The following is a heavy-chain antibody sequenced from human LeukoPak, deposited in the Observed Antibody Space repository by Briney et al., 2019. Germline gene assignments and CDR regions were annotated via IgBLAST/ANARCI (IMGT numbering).Heavy chain of an antibody. J-gene: IGHJ4*02. V-gene: IGHV3-23*01. D-gene: IGHD1-26*01. CDR3: AKDRARGGATDFDY. CDR1: GFTFGDYA. CDR2: ISGGGDST. Sequence: GGSLRLSCTASGFTFGDYAMSWIRQAPGKGLEWVSAISGGGDSTYYADSVKGRFTVSRDNSKNTLSLQMNSLRVEDTAIYYCAKDRARGGATDFDYWGQGTLVTVSS.